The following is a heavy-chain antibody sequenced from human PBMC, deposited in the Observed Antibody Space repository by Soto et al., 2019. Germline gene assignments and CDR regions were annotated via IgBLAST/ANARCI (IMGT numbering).Heavy chain of an antibody. V-gene: IGHV1-46*01. D-gene: IGHD3-10*01. CDR2: INPSDGTT. Sequence: QVQMVQSGAEVKKPGASVKVSCKASGDTLPIYYVHWVRQAPGQGLEWMGIINPSDGTTSSAQKFQDRVTMTRDTSTSTVYMERRSLRSEDTAVFYCARGVGSGSYRNAADYWGQGTLVTVSS. CDR1: GDTLPIYY. J-gene: IGHJ4*02. CDR3: ARGVGSGSYRNAADY.